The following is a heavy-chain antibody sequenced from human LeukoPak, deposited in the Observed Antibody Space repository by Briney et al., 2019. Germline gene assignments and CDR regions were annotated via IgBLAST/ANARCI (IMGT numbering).Heavy chain of an antibody. Sequence: ASVKVSCKVSGYTLTELSMHWVRQAPGKGLEWMGGFDPEDGETIYAQKFQGRVTMTEDTSTDTAYMELSSLRSEDTAVYYCATDRLGYCSSTSCYFDYWGQGTPVTVSS. J-gene: IGHJ4*02. CDR2: FDPEDGET. CDR1: GYTLTELS. CDR3: ATDRLGYCSSTSCYFDY. V-gene: IGHV1-24*01. D-gene: IGHD2-2*01.